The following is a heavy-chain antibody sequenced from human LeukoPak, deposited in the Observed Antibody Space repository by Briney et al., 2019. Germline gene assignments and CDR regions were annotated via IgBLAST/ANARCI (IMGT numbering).Heavy chain of an antibody. V-gene: IGHV3-21*01. CDR2: ISSSSSYI. CDR1: GFIFSSYR. CDR3: ARVRVDRGYAYFDY. D-gene: IGHD5-18*01. J-gene: IGHJ4*02. Sequence: PGGSLRLSCVASGFIFSSYRMNWVRQAPGKGLEWVSSISSSSSYIYYADSVKGRFIISRDNAKNSLYLQMNSLRAEDTAVYYCARVRVDRGYAYFDYWGQGTLVTVSS.